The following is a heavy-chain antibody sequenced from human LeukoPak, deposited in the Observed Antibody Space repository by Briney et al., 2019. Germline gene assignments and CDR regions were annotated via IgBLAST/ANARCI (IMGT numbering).Heavy chain of an antibody. V-gene: IGHV1-2*02. CDR1: GGTFSSYA. Sequence: GASVKVSCKASGGTFSSYAISWVRQAPGQGLEWMGWVNPNSGGTNYAQKFQGRVTMTRDTSISTAYMELSRLRSDDTAVYYCARDYYFDYWGQGTLVTVSS. CDR2: VNPNSGGT. CDR3: ARDYYFDY. J-gene: IGHJ4*02.